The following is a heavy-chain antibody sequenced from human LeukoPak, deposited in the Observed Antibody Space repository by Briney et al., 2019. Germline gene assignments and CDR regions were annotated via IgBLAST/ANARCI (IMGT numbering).Heavy chain of an antibody. V-gene: IGHV3-74*01. J-gene: IGHJ4*02. Sequence: PGGSLRLSCAASGFTFSSYWMHWVRQAPGKGLVWVSRINSDGSSTSYADSVKGRFTISRDNAKNTLYLQMNSLRAEDTAVYYCARVSLSSGCLSNWGQGTLVTVSS. D-gene: IGHD6-19*01. CDR1: GFTFSSYW. CDR3: ARVSLSSGCLSN. CDR2: INSDGSST.